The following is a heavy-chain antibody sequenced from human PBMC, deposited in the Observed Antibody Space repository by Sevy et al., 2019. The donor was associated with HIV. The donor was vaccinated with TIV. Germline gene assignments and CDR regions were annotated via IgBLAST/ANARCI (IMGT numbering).Heavy chain of an antibody. J-gene: IGHJ4*02. V-gene: IGHV3-30*03. CDR1: GFTFSSYG. D-gene: IGHD4-17*01. CDR2: ISYDGSNK. CDR3: AILGGTTVTLTGRDY. Sequence: GGSLRLSCAASGFTFSSYGMHWVRQAPGKGLEWVAVISYDGSNKYYADSVKGRFTISRDNSKNTLYLQMNSLRTEDTAVYYCAILGGTTVTLTGRDYWGQGTLVTVSS.